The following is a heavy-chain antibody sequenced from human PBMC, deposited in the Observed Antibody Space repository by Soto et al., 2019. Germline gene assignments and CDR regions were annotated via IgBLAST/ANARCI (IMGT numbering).Heavy chain of an antibody. CDR3: ARTRNLDV. CDR1: GGSLSGYY. V-gene: IGHV4-34*01. Sequence: QVQLQQWGAGLLKPSETLSLTCAVCGGSLSGYYGNWIRQSPGKGLEWIGEINYSGITNYNPSLKSRVTISIDTSKNQFSLNLSSVTAADTAVYYCARTRNLDVWGQGTTVTVSS. CDR2: INYSGIT. D-gene: IGHD1-1*01. J-gene: IGHJ6*02.